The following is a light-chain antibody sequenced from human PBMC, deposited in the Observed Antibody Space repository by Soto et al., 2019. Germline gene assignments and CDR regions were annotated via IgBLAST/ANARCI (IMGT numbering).Light chain of an antibody. CDR1: SSDVGSYDF. Sequence: QSALTQPASVSGSPGQSITMSCTATSSDVGSYDFVSWYQQHPGKAPKLLIYEVSNRPSGVSARFSGSKSDNTASLTISGLQAADEADYFCSSYSSSTVRYVFGSGTKVTVL. CDR3: SSYSSSTVRYV. V-gene: IGLV2-14*01. J-gene: IGLJ1*01. CDR2: EVS.